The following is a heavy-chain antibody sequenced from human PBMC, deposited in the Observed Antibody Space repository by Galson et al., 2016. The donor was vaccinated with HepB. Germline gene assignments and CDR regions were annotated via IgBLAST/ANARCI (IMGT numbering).Heavy chain of an antibody. V-gene: IGHV3-30*18. D-gene: IGHD6-19*01. J-gene: IGHJ4*02. CDR3: GKRIPVAGSWGGGLDY. Sequence: SLRLSCAASGFTFSSYGMHWVRQAPGKGLEWVAATSYDGSHKYYADSVKGRFTISRDNSKNTVYLQANSLRAEDTAVYYCGKRIPVAGSWGGGLDYWGQGTLVTVSS. CDR1: GFTFSSYG. CDR2: TSYDGSHK.